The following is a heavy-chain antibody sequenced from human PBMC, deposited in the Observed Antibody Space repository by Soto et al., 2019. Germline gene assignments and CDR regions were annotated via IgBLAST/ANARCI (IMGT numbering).Heavy chain of an antibody. CDR2: IYYSGST. J-gene: IGHJ5*02. D-gene: IGHD6-13*01. CDR1: GGSISSGGYY. V-gene: IGHV4-31*03. CDR3: ARDNRYSSSWREILRWFDP. Sequence: SETLSLTCTVSGGSISSGGYYWSWIRQHPGKGLEWIGYIYYSGSTYYNPSLKSRVTISVDTSKNQFSLKLSSVTAADTAVYYCARDNRYSSSWREILRWFDPWGQGTLVTVSS.